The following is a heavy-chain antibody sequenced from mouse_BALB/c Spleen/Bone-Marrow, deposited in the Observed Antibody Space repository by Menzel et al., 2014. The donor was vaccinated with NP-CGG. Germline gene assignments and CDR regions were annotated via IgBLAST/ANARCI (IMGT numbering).Heavy chain of an antibody. J-gene: IGHJ4*01. Sequence: QVQLQQSGAELVRPGSSVKISCKASGYAFSSYWMNWVKQRPGQGLEWIGQIYPGDGDTNYNGKFKGKATLTADKSSSTAYMQLSSLTSEDSAVYFCAIWITTVVAPYVIDYWGQRTSVTVSS. D-gene: IGHD1-1*01. V-gene: IGHV1-80*01. CDR2: IYPGDGDT. CDR1: GYAFSSYW. CDR3: AIWITTVVAPYVIDY.